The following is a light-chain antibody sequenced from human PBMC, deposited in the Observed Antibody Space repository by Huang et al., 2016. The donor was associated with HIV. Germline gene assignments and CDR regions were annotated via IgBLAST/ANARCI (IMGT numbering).Light chain of an antibody. V-gene: IGKV3-11*01. J-gene: IGKJ2*01. CDR1: QNIGHY. Sequence: EILLTQSLATLSLSPGETATLSCRANQNIGHYLGWYQQKSGQIPKLLIYDSSNRATDIPVRFSGNGSETDFTLTITALEPEDFALYYCHQRRSWPQTFGQGTKLEI. CDR3: HQRRSWPQT. CDR2: DSS.